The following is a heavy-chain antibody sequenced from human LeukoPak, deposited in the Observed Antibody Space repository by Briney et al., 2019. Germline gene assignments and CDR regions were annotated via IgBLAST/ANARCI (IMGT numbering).Heavy chain of an antibody. Sequence: GGSLRLSCAASGFTFSAYGMSWFRQAPGKGLEWVSAITCSSGNTYYADSVKGRFTISRDNSKNTLYLQMNSLRAEDTALYNCAKDGTGCGGDCYFDYWGQGTLVTVSS. V-gene: IGHV3-23*01. CDR2: ITCSSGNT. D-gene: IGHD2-21*02. CDR1: GFTFSAYG. J-gene: IGHJ4*02. CDR3: AKDGTGCGGDCYFDY.